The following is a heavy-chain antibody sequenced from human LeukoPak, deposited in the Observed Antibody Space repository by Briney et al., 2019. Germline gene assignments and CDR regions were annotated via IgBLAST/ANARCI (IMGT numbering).Heavy chain of an antibody. J-gene: IGHJ4*02. D-gene: IGHD6-19*01. CDR2: ISSNGGST. CDR1: GFTFSSYA. Sequence: PGGSLRLSCAASGFTFSSYAMHWVRQAPGKGLEYVSAISSNGGSTYYANSVKGRFTISRDNSKSTLYLQMGSLRAEDMAVYYCARDAAVAASDWGQGTLVTVSS. CDR3: ARDAAVAASD. V-gene: IGHV3-64*01.